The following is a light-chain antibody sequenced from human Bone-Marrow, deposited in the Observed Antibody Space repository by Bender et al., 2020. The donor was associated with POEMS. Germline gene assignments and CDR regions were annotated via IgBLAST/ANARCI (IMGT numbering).Light chain of an antibody. CDR2: EVS. CDR3: CSYAGSHVV. V-gene: IGLV2-23*02. Sequence: QSALTQPASVSGSPGQSITISCTGTSSDVGYYDLVSWYQQYPGKAPKLIIYEVSKRPSGVSNRFSGSKSGNTASLTISGLQAEDEADYYCCSYAGSHVVFGGGTKLTVL. J-gene: IGLJ2*01. CDR1: SSDVGYYDL.